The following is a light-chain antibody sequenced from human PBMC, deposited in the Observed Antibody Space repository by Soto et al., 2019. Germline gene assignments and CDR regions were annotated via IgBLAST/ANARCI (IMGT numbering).Light chain of an antibody. J-gene: IGKJ2*01. CDR1: QSLIFSDGKTY. CDR3: FQNVQFPYT. CDR2: GVS. V-gene: IGKV2D-29*02. Sequence: EIVMTHIAPSLPVTPGQPAAISCKSSQSLIFSDGKTYFHWFLQKPGQSPQLIIYGVSKRFSGVPERFRGSGSGTDFTLKISRVEAVDVGVYFCFQNVQFPYTCGQGTKLEI.